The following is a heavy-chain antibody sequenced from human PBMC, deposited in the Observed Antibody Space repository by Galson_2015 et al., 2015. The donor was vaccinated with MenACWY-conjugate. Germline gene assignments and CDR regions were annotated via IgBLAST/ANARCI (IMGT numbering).Heavy chain of an antibody. CDR2: INSDGSST. D-gene: IGHD2-2*01. Sequence: SLRLSCAASGFTFSSYWMHWVRQAPGKGLVWVSLINSDGSSTSYAVSVKGRFTISRDNAKNTLYLQMNSLRAEDTAVYYCAVYCSSTRCYGASGGYWGQGTLVTVSS. CDR1: GFTFSSYW. J-gene: IGHJ4*02. CDR3: AVYCSSTRCYGASGGY. V-gene: IGHV3-74*01.